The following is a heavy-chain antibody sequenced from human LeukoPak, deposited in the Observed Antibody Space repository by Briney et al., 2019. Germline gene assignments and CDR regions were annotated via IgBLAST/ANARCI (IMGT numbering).Heavy chain of an antibody. CDR1: GDSVSSNSAA. D-gene: IGHD6-13*01. CDR2: TYYRSKWYN. J-gene: IGHJ4*02. V-gene: IGHV6-1*01. CDR3: ARAIRSSWYQPFDY. Sequence: SQTLSLTCAISGDSVSSNSAAWNWIRQSPSRGLEWLGRTYYRSKWYNDYAVSVKSRITIDPDTSKNQFSLQLNSVTPEDTAVYYCARAIRSSWYQPFDYWGQGTLVTVSS.